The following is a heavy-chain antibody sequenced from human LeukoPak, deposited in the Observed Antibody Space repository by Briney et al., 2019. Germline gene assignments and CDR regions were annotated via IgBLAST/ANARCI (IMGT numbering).Heavy chain of an antibody. CDR2: MKEDGREI. J-gene: IGHJ4*02. CDR1: GFTFSSYS. V-gene: IGHV3-7*01. Sequence: PGGSLRLSCAASGFTFSSYSMNWVRQAPGKGLEWVANMKEDGREIYYADSVKGRFTISRDNTKSSLYLQMDGLRAEDTAVYYCAASFDFWGQGTLVSVSS. CDR3: AASFDF.